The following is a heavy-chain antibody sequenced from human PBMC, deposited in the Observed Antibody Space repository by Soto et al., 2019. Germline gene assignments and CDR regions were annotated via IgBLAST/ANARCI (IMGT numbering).Heavy chain of an antibody. CDR1: GFTFDDYA. Sequence: EVQLVEFGGGLGQPGRSLRLSCAASGFTFDDYAMHWVRQAPGKGLEWVSGISWNSGSIGYADSVKGRFTISRDNAKNSLYLQMNSLRAEDTALYYCAKDMVRDYYYYYGMDVWGQGTTVTVSS. CDR3: AKDMVRDYYYYYGMDV. CDR2: ISWNSGSI. V-gene: IGHV3-9*01. J-gene: IGHJ6*02.